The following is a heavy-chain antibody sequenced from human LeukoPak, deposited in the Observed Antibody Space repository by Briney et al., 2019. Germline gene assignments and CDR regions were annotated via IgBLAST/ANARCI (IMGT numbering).Heavy chain of an antibody. CDR1: GGSISSGNW. J-gene: IGHJ4*02. D-gene: IGHD6-6*01. Sequence: SETLSLTCAVSGGSISSGNWWTWVRQPPGKGLEWIGNIYHSGSTKYNRSLKNRVTISVDKSKNEFSLSLRSVIAADTAFYHCARGNGSSYFFDYWGQGTLVTVSS. V-gene: IGHV4-4*02. CDR2: IYHSGST. CDR3: ARGNGSSYFFDY.